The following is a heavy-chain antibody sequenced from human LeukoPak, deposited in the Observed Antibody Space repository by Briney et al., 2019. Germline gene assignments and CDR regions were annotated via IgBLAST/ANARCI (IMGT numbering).Heavy chain of an antibody. CDR2: IYPGETA. CDR3: AGYHQWFLNDR. J-gene: IGHJ5*02. V-gene: IGHV4-34*01. Sequence: SETLSLTCAVSDGSFSNYYWSWFRQSPGEGLEWIAEIYPGETAKYNPSLWSRATISADTSKSQFSLRLSSVTAADTAVYYCAGYHQWFLNDRWGQGTLVTVSS. D-gene: IGHD2-8*01. CDR1: DGSFSNYY.